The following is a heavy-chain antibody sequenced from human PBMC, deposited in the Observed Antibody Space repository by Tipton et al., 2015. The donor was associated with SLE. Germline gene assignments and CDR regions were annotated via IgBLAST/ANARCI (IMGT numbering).Heavy chain of an antibody. Sequence: SLRLSCAASGFPFSQNWMTWVRQAPGKGLQWVANIKKDGSETYYLDSVKGRFTISRDNTKNSVSLQMNSLRAEDTAVYYCATGFAPDVWGQGTTVTVSS. CDR3: ATGFAPDV. J-gene: IGHJ6*02. CDR1: GFPFSQNW. V-gene: IGHV3-7*01. CDR2: IKKDGSET.